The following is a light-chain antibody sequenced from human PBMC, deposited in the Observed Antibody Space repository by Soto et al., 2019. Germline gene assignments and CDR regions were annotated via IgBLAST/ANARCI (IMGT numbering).Light chain of an antibody. CDR3: QQYDDWPPWT. Sequence: EIVMTQSPATLSVSPGERATLSYRATQSVSSKLAWYQQKPGQPPRLLIYGAFTRATGIPARFSGSGSGTEFTLTISSLQSEDFAVYYCQQYDDWPPWTFGQGTRVEIK. V-gene: IGKV3-15*01. CDR1: QSVSSK. J-gene: IGKJ1*01. CDR2: GAF.